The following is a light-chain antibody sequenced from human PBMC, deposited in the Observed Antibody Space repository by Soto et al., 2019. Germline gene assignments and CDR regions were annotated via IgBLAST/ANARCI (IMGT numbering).Light chain of an antibody. CDR3: AVWDDSVFGKI. J-gene: IGLJ2*01. Sequence: QSVLTQPPSASGTPGQRVTISCSGSKSNIGSNEVYWYQQLPGTAPKFLIYADSQRPSGVPDRFSASKSGTSASLTISGLLSEDEAEYYCAVWDDSVFGKIFGGGTKLTVL. CDR1: KSNIGSNE. CDR2: ADS. V-gene: IGLV1-47*02.